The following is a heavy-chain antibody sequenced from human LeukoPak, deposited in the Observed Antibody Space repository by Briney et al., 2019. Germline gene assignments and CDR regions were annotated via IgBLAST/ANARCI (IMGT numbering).Heavy chain of an antibody. J-gene: IGHJ4*02. CDR3: ARGKSRYYGSGSYFDY. CDR1: GFTFSSYE. CDR2: ISSGGSSI. D-gene: IGHD3-10*01. Sequence: PGGSLRLSCAASGFTFSSYEMNWVRQVPGKGLEWVSDISSGGSSIYYADSVKGRFTISRDNAKNSLSLQMNSLRAEDTAVYYCARGKSRYYGSGSYFDYWGQGTLVTVSS. V-gene: IGHV3-48*03.